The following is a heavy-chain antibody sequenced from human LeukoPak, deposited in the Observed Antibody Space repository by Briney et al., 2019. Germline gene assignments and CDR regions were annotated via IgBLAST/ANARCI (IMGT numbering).Heavy chain of an antibody. V-gene: IGHV3-11*06. Sequence: GGSLRLSCAASGFTFSDYYMSWIRQAPGKGLEWVSYISSRSSYTKYADSVKGRFTIPRDNAKNSLHLQMNSLRAEDTAVYYCASSLTPGDGYNSRPFDYWGQGTLVTVSS. CDR2: ISSRSSYT. CDR3: ASSLTPGDGYNSRPFDY. J-gene: IGHJ4*02. CDR1: GFTFSDYY. D-gene: IGHD5-24*01.